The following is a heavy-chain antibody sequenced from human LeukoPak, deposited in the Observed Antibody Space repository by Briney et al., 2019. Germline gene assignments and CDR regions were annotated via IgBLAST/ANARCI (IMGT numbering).Heavy chain of an antibody. CDR1: GYSISSGYY. Sequence: SETLSLTCTVSGYSISSGYYWGWIRQPPGKGLEWIGSIYHSGSTYYNPSLKSRVTISVDTSKNQFSLKLSSVTAADTAVYYCARDHSSAPDYWGQGTLVTVSS. D-gene: IGHD3-22*01. CDR2: IYHSGST. J-gene: IGHJ4*02. CDR3: ARDHSSAPDY. V-gene: IGHV4-38-2*02.